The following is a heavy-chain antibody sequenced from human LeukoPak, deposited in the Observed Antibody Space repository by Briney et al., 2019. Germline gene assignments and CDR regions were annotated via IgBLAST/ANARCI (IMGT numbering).Heavy chain of an antibody. CDR2: ISGSGSHI. CDR3: ARIKCGGDCRGYYYYYHMDV. CDR1: GFTFSDYY. V-gene: IGHV3-11*01. Sequence: GGSLRLSCAASGFTFSDYYMTWIRQAPGKGLEWVSYISGSGSHIYYADSVKGRFIISRDNAKNSLYLQMNSLRPEDTAVYYCARIKCGGDCRGYYYYYHMDVWGKGTTVTISS. D-gene: IGHD2-21*02. J-gene: IGHJ6*03.